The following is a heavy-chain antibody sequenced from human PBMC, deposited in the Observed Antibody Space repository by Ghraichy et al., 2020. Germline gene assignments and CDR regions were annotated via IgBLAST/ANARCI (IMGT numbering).Heavy chain of an antibody. CDR2: IYNGFNT. CDR3: ARGTKVTRVGDF. J-gene: IGHJ4*02. Sequence: GGSLRLSCAASGFTFSSNYMSWVRQAPGKGLEWVSIIYNGFNTYYSDSVKGRFTISRDNSKNTLSLQMNSLRAEDTAVYYCARGTKVTRVGDFGGQGTLVTVSS. D-gene: IGHD4-17*01. CDR1: GFTFSSNY. V-gene: IGHV3-66*01.